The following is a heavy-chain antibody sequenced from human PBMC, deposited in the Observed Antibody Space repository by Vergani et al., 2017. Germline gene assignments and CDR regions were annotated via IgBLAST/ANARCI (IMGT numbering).Heavy chain of an antibody. CDR1: GYTFTSYA. Sequence: QVQLVQSGAEVKKPGASVKVSCKASGYTFTSYAMHWVRQAPGQRLEWMGWINAGNGNTKYSQKFQGRVTITRDTSASTAYMELSSLRSDDTAVYYCARRDFSSWYYFDYWGQGTLVTVSS. V-gene: IGHV1-3*01. J-gene: IGHJ4*02. CDR2: INAGNGNT. CDR3: ARRDFSSWYYFDY. D-gene: IGHD6-13*01.